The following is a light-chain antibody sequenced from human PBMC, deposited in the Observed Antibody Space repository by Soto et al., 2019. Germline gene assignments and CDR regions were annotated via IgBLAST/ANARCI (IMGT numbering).Light chain of an antibody. J-gene: IGLJ1*01. Sequence: QSVLPQPASVSGSPGQSITISCTGTSSDVGGYNYVSWYQQHPGKAPKLMIYDVSNRPSGVSNRFSGSKSGNTASLTISGLQAEDEADYYCSSYTSSSTPPYVFGTGTKVTV. CDR1: SSDVGGYNY. V-gene: IGLV2-14*01. CDR3: SSYTSSSTPPYV. CDR2: DVS.